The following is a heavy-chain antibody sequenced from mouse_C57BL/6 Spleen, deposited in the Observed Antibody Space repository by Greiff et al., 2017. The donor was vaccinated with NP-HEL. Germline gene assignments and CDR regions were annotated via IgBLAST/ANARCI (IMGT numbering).Heavy chain of an antibody. CDR2: IWWDDDK. D-gene: IGHD1-1*01. J-gene: IGHJ1*03. Sequence: QVTLKESGPGILQPSQTLSLTCSFSGFSLSTFGMGVGWIRQPSGKGLEWLAHIWWDDDKYYNPALKSRLTISKDTSKNQVSLKIANVDTADTATYYCARMTYGSSYDWYFDVWGTGTTVTVSS. CDR3: ARMTYGSSYDWYFDV. V-gene: IGHV8-8*01. CDR1: GFSLSTFGMG.